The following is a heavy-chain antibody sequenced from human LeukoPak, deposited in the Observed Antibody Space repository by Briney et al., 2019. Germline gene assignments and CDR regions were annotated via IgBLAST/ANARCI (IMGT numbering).Heavy chain of an antibody. V-gene: IGHV1-69*06. CDR2: IIPIFGTA. J-gene: IGHJ5*01. Sequence: ASVKVSCKASGGTFSSYAISWVRQAPGQGLEWMGGIIPIFGTANYAQKFQGRVTITADKSTSTAYMELSSLRSEDTAVYYCARGESSYCSGGCYFGSWGQGTPVTVSS. CDR1: GGTFSSYA. CDR3: ARGESSYCSGGCYFGS. D-gene: IGHD2-21*02.